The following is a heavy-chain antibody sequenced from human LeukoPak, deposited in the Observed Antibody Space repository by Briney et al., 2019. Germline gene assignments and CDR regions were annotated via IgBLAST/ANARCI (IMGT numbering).Heavy chain of an antibody. Sequence: GGSLRLSCVVSGFTFSDSTIHWVRQASGKGLGWVGRVRSKAKTYATAYAASVQGRFVISRDDSKNAAYLQMNSLKIEDSAMYYCASLPEPWGQGTLVTVSS. V-gene: IGHV3-73*01. CDR3: ASLPEP. CDR1: GFTFSDST. CDR2: VRSKAKTYAT. J-gene: IGHJ5*02.